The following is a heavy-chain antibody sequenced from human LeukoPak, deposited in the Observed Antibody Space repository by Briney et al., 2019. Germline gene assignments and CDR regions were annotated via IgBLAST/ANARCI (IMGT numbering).Heavy chain of an antibody. J-gene: IGHJ3*02. CDR3: ARTIVGATDAFDI. CDR2: MNPNSGNT. CDR1: GYTFTSYD. V-gene: IGHV1-8*01. D-gene: IGHD3-22*01. Sequence: ASVKVTCKCSGYTFTSYDINWMRQATGPGMEWMGLMNPNSGNTGYAQKFQGRVTMTRNTSISTVYMELSSLRSEDTAVYYCARTIVGATDAFDIWGQGTMVTVSS.